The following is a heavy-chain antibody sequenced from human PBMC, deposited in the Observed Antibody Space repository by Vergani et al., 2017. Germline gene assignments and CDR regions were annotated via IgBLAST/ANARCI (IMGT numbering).Heavy chain of an antibody. J-gene: IGHJ4*02. CDR2: IQFDGSNQ. Sequence: QVQLVESGGGVVQRGGSLRLSCATSGFTLSNYYMQWIRQGPGKGLEFVAFIQFDGSNQYYADSVKGRFTLSRDFSKNTLSLQMNSLRTDDTATYYCAKHFRGWGIDYWGQGTQVIVSS. CDR3: AKHFRGWGIDY. V-gene: IGHV3-30*02. CDR1: GFTLSNYY. D-gene: IGHD3-16*01.